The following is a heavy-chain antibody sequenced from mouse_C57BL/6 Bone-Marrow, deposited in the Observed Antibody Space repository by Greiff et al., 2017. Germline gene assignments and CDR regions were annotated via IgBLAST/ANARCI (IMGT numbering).Heavy chain of an antibody. V-gene: IGHV1-66*01. CDR2: IYPGSGNT. CDR1: GYSFTSYY. J-gene: IGHJ2*01. D-gene: IGHD2-3*01. CDR3: ARVTRGDYFGC. Sequence: QVQLKQSGPELVKPGASVKISCKASGYSFTSYYIHWVKQRPGQGLEWIGWIYPGSGNTKYNEKFKGKATLTADTSSSTAYMQLSSLTSEDSAVYYCARVTRGDYFGCRGQGTTLTVPS.